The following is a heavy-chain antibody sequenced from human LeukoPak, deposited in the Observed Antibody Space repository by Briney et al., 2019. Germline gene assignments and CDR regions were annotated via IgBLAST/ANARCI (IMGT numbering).Heavy chain of an antibody. Sequence: PGMSLRLSCAASGFHFSTYGMHWVRQAPGKGLEWVAAISNDGSNKFYTDSVKGRFTISRDNPKTTMNLQMNSLRAEDTAVYYCAKGGDSIGRSYYFDYWGQGTLVTVSS. CDR2: ISNDGSNK. CDR3: AKGGDSIGRSYYFDY. J-gene: IGHJ4*02. D-gene: IGHD6-19*01. CDR1: GFHFSTYG. V-gene: IGHV3-30*18.